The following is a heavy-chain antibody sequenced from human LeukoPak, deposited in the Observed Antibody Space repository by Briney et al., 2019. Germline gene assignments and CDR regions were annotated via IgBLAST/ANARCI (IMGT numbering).Heavy chain of an antibody. CDR1: GFTFSSYG. V-gene: IGHV3-30*02. CDR2: IRYDGSNK. Sequence: PGGSLRLSCAASGFTFSSYGMHWVRQAPGKGLEWVAFIRYDGSNKYYADSVKGRFTISRDNAKNTLYLQMNSLRAEDTAVYYCARAPLYDFWSGYYHVGYYMDVWGKGTTVTVSS. D-gene: IGHD3-3*01. J-gene: IGHJ6*03. CDR3: ARAPLYDFWSGYYHVGYYMDV.